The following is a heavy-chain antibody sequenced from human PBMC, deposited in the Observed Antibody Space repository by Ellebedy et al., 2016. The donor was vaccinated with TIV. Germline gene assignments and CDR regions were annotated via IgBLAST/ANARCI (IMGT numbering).Heavy chain of an antibody. CDR3: ARPAGVTAIDVFDY. V-gene: IGHV5-51*01. Sequence: GESLKISCKGSGYSFTSNWIGWVRQMPGKGLEWMGIIYTGDSDTRYSPSFQGQVTISADKSITTAYLQWSSLKASDTAMYYCARPAGVTAIDVFDYWGQGTLVTVSS. CDR2: IYTGDSDT. CDR1: GYSFTSNW. J-gene: IGHJ4*02. D-gene: IGHD2-21*02.